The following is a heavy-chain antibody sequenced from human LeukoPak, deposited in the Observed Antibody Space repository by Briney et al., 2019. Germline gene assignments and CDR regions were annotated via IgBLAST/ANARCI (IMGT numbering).Heavy chain of an antibody. V-gene: IGHV3-30-3*01. CDR2: ISYDGSNK. CDR3: ARDVDSSGSYWYYGMDV. J-gene: IGHJ6*02. CDR1: GFTFSDYY. Sequence: GGSLRLSCAASGFTFSDYYMSWIRQAPGKGLEWVAVISYDGSNKYYADSVKGRFTISRDNSKNTLYLQMNSLRAEDTAVYYCARDVDSSGSYWYYGMDVWGQGTTVTVSS. D-gene: IGHD6-19*01.